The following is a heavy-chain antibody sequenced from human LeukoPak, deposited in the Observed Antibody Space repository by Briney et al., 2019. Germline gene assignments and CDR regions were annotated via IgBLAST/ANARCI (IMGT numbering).Heavy chain of an antibody. J-gene: IGHJ4*02. CDR1: GGSFSGYY. Sequence: SETLSLTCAVYGGSFSGYYWSWIRQPPGKGLEWIGEINHSGSTNYNPSLKSRVTISVDTSKNQFSLKLNSVTAADTAVYYCARQANMIADYWGQGTLVTVSS. CDR2: INHSGST. D-gene: IGHD3-22*01. CDR3: ARQANMIADY. V-gene: IGHV4-34*01.